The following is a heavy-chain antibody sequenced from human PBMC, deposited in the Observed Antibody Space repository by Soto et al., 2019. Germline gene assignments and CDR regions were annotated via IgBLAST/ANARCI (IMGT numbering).Heavy chain of an antibody. J-gene: IGHJ4*02. CDR1: GGTFNSYA. Sequence: SVKVSCKASGGTFNSYAITWVRQAPGQGLEYMGGIIPFLGTTYYSQKFQGRVTITADKSTNIAYMELSRLRLEDTAVYYCASFYCGGDCYSLLRYWGQGTLVTVSS. CDR3: ASFYCGGDCYSLLRY. CDR2: IIPFLGTT. V-gene: IGHV1-69*06. D-gene: IGHD2-21*02.